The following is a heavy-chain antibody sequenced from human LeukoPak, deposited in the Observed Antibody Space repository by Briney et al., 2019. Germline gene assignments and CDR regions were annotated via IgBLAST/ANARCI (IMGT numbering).Heavy chain of an antibody. CDR1: GYSFTSYW. CDR3: ARQATSGTLDY. CDR2: IYPGDSDT. D-gene: IGHD3-10*01. J-gene: IGHJ4*02. Sequence: GASLKISCEGSGYSFTSYWIGWVRQMPGEGLEWMGIIYPGDSDTRYSPSFQGQVTISADKSISTAYLQWSSLKASDTAMYYCARQATSGTLDYWGQGTLVTVSS. V-gene: IGHV5-51*01.